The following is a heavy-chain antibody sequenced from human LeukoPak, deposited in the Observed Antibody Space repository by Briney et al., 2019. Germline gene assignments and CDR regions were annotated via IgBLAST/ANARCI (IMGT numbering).Heavy chain of an antibody. CDR2: INGDGSRT. J-gene: IGHJ4*02. CDR1: GFTFSHYY. V-gene: IGHV3-74*01. D-gene: IGHD1-26*01. CDR3: ARESSWAPDY. Sequence: GGSLRLSCAASGFTFSHYYMSWVRQAPGKGLVWVSNINGDGSRTTYADAVKGRFTISRDNAKNTLFLQMNSLRAEDTAVYYCARESSWAPDYWGQGTLVTVSS.